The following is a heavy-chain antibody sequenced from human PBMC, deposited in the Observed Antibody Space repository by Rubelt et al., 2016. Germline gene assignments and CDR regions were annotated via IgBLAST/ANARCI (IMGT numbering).Heavy chain of an antibody. CDR3: ASRTYSSSPFDP. CDR1: GGSISSYY. J-gene: IGHJ5*02. CDR2: IYHSGST. V-gene: IGHV4-59*04. Sequence: QVQLQESGPGLVKPSETLSLTCAVSGGSISSYYWSWIRQPPGTGLEWIGSIYHSGSTYYNPSLKSRVAMSVDTSKNQFSLKLSSVTAADTAGYYCASRTYSSSPFDPWGQGTLVTVSS. D-gene: IGHD6-13*01.